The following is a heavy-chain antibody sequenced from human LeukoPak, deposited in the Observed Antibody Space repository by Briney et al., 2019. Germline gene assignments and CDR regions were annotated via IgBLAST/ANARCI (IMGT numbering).Heavy chain of an antibody. Sequence: GGSLRLSSAASGFTFSSYAMNWVRQAPGRGLEWVSVIYSGGSTYYADSVKGRFTISRDSSKNTLYLQMNSLRAEDTAVYYCARSDSSGLHFDYWGQGTLVTVSS. V-gene: IGHV3-53*01. J-gene: IGHJ4*02. CDR3: ARSDSSGLHFDY. CDR1: GFTFSSYA. D-gene: IGHD3-22*01. CDR2: IYSGGST.